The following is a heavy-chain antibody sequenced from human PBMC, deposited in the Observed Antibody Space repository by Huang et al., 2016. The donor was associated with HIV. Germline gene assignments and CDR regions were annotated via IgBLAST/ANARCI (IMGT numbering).Heavy chain of an antibody. CDR2: IFRDDDK. J-gene: IGHJ4*02. V-gene: IGHV2-5*02. CDR1: GFSITTDGAG. D-gene: IGHD3-3*01. Sequence: QITLKESGPTLVKPTQTLTLTCTFSGFSITTDGAGVGWIRQPPGKALEWLALIFRDDDKRYSPSLKNRLSITKDTSKNQVVLTMTNMDPVDTATYFCAHRQTYDFWSGSFDSWGQGTLVTVSS. CDR3: AHRQTYDFWSGSFDS.